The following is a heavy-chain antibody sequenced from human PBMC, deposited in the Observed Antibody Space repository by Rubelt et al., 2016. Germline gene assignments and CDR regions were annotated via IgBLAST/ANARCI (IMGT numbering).Heavy chain of an antibody. Sequence: GKGLEWVSYISSASSTIYYADSVKGRFTISRDNAKNSLYLQMNSLRAEDTAVYYCASRSSYGAYVDNWGQGTLVTVSS. V-gene: IGHV3-48*04. CDR3: ASRSSYGAYVDN. CDR2: ISSASSTI. D-gene: IGHD4/OR15-4a*01. J-gene: IGHJ4*02.